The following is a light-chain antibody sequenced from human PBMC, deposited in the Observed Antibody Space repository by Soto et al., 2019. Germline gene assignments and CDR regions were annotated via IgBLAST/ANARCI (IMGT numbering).Light chain of an antibody. CDR2: EAS. CDR3: QQRSNWPIT. Sequence: EIVLTQPPATRSLSPGERTTLSCRASQSDRSYFAWHQKKAGQAPRLLIYEASNRATGIPGRFSGSGSGTDFTLTISSLEPEDFAVYYCQQRSNWPITFGQGTRLET. V-gene: IGKV3-11*01. CDR1: QSDRSY. J-gene: IGKJ5*01.